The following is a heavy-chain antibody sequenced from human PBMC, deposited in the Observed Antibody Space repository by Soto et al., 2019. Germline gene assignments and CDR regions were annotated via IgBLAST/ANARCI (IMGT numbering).Heavy chain of an antibody. CDR1: GFTFNTYS. J-gene: IGHJ4*02. V-gene: IGHV3-23*01. D-gene: IGHD5-12*01. CDR3: ARWDGYGDE. CDR2: LSGGGANT. Sequence: EVQLLESGGGLVQPGGSLRLSCAASGFTFNTYSMAWVRQAPGKGLARISGLSGGGANTFYADSVRGRFTISVDHSRNTVYLQMNSLRVEDTAVYYCARWDGYGDEWGQGTLVTVSS.